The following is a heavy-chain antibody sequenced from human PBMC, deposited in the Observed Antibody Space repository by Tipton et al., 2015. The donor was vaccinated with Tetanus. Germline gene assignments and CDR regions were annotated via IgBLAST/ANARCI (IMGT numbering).Heavy chain of an antibody. CDR2: IYYSGST. CDR1: GGSVSSGSYY. J-gene: IGHJ6*02. V-gene: IGHV4-61*01. Sequence: GLVKPSETLSLTCTVSGGSVSSGSYYWSWIRQPPGKGLEWIGSIYYSGSTYYNPSLKSRVTISVDTSKNQFSLKLNSVTAADTAVYYCARDRDYYGSGSRGMDVWGQGTRVTVSS. CDR3: ARDRDYYGSGSRGMDV. D-gene: IGHD3-10*01.